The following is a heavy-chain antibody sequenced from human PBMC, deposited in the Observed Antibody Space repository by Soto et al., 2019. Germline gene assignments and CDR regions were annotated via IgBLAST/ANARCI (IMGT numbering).Heavy chain of an antibody. CDR3: AKEGLKGITIFGVVIGY. J-gene: IGHJ4*02. CDR2: ISGSGGST. CDR1: GFTFSSYS. Sequence: GGSLRLSCAASGFTFSSYSMNWVRQAPGKGLEWVSAISGSGGSTYYADSVKGRFTISRDNSKNTLYLQMNSLRAEDTAVYYCAKEGLKGITIFGVVIGYWGQGTLVTVSS. D-gene: IGHD3-3*01. V-gene: IGHV3-23*01.